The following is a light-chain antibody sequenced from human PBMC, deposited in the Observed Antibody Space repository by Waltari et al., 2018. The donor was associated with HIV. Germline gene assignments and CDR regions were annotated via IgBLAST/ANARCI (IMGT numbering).Light chain of an antibody. CDR1: QIINNW. CDR2: QAS. J-gene: IGKJ2*01. Sequence: DIQMTQTPPTLSASVGDGVTLSCPASQIINNWLAWYQQKPGQAPKLLIYQASKLEIGVPSRFRGTRSGTEFTLTISSLQPDDFATYYCQQYNTFPYTFGQGTKLEIK. V-gene: IGKV1-5*03. CDR3: QQYNTFPYT.